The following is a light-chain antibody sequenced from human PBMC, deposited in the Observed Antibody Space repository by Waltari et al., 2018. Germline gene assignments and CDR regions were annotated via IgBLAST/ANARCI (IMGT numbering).Light chain of an antibody. CDR1: QSVSRSR. Sequence: FLTQAPDTLSLSPGKRATLSCRSSQSVSRSRLAWYQHKPGQAPRLLMYAASTRATGIPDRFSGSGSGTDFSLSISRVEPEDFAVYYCQQYSSSVMYTFGQGTKLEIK. CDR2: AAS. V-gene: IGKV3-20*01. CDR3: QQYSSSVMYT. J-gene: IGKJ2*01.